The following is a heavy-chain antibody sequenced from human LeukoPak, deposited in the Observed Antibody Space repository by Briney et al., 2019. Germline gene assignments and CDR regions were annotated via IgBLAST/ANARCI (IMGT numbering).Heavy chain of an antibody. CDR1: GGSISSSSYY. CDR3: ARSGYGYGGNFDY. Sequence: KSSETLSLTCTVSGGSISSSSYYWGWIRQPPGKGLEWIGSIYYSGSTYYNPSLKSRVTISVDASKNQFSLKLSSVTAADTAVYYCARSGYGYGGNFDYWGQGTLVTVSS. CDR2: IYYSGST. J-gene: IGHJ4*02. D-gene: IGHD4-23*01. V-gene: IGHV4-39*07.